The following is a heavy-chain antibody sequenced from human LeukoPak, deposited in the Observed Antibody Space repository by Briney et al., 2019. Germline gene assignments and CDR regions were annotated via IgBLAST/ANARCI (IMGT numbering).Heavy chain of an antibody. CDR1: GFTSSSYE. D-gene: IGHD3-3*01. CDR3: ARGDTIFGVGIYFDY. V-gene: IGHV3-48*03. J-gene: IGHJ4*02. Sequence: GGSLRLSCAASGFTSSSYEMNWVRQAPGKGLEWDSYISSIGSTIYYTDSVKGRFTISRDNTKNSLHLQMNSLRAEDTAVYYCARGDTIFGVGIYFDYWGQGTLVTVSS. CDR2: ISSIGSTI.